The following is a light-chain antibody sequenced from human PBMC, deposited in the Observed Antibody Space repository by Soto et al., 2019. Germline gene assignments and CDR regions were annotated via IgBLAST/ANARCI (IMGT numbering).Light chain of an antibody. CDR2: WAS. CDR3: QQYESTPPT. Sequence: DIVMTQSPDSLAVSLGERATINCKSSQSVLYISNNKNYLAWYQQRPGQPPKLLIYWASTRESGVPDRFSGSGSGTDFPLTITRLQAEDVAVYYCQQYESTPPTFGQGTKLEIK. V-gene: IGKV4-1*01. CDR1: QSVLYISNNKNY. J-gene: IGKJ2*01.